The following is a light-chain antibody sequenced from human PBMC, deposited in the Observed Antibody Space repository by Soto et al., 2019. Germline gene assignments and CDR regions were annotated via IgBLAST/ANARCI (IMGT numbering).Light chain of an antibody. CDR3: QQGRSFPWT. J-gene: IGKJ1*01. CDR1: QDISSG. CDR2: AAS. V-gene: IGKV1-12*01. Sequence: DIQMTQSPSSVSASVGDRVIITCRASQDISSGYAWYKQKPGKAPKLLIYAASSLQSGVPSRFSGSGSGTDFTLTISSLQPEDSAIYYCQQGRSFPWTFGQVTKVEIK.